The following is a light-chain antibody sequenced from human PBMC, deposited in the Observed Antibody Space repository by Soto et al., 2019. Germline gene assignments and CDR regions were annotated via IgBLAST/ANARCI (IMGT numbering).Light chain of an antibody. J-gene: IGLJ1*01. Sequence: QSVTISCTGTXXXXGAYDYVSSYQQHPGKAPKLIIYETNKRPSGVPDRFSGSKSGNTASLTVSGLQAEDEADYYCSSFAGSNNFPYVFGTGTKLTVL. CDR2: ETN. V-gene: IGLV2-8*01. CDR1: XXXXGAYDY. CDR3: SSFAGSNNFPYV.